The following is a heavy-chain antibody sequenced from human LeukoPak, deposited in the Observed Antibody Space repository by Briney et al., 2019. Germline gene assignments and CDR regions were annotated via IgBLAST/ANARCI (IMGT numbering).Heavy chain of an antibody. CDR3: ARNRNYSDGGGYVHDY. V-gene: IGHV4-4*07. D-gene: IGHD3-22*01. CDR1: GDSISNYY. CDR2: FYITGGSA. Sequence: SETLSLTCTVSGDSISNYYWSWIRQPAGEGLEWIGRFYITGGSANYNPSLNNRVTMSVDASKSQFSLRLNSVTAGDSAIYYCARNRNYSDGGGYVHDYWGQGTLVTVSS. J-gene: IGHJ4*02.